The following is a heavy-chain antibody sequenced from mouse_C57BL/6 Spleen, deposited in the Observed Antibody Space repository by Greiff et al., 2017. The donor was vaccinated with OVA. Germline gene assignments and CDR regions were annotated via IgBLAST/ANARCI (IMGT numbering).Heavy chain of an antibody. CDR1: GYAFSSYW. CDR2: IYPGDGDT. Sequence: QVQLQQSGAELVKPGASVKISCKASGYAFSSYWMNWVKQRPGKGLEWIGQIYPGDGDTNYNGKFKGKATLTADKSSSTAYMQLSSLTSEDSAVYFCARSDGHYESSFFDYWGQGTTLTVSS. J-gene: IGHJ2*01. D-gene: IGHD2-3*01. V-gene: IGHV1-80*01. CDR3: ARSDGHYESSFFDY.